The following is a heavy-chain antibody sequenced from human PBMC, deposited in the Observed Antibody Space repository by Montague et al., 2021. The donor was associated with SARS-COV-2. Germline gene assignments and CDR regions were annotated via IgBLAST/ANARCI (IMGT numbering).Heavy chain of an antibody. CDR1: GFTFDDYA. CDR3: AKVRSGSYWGCFDY. D-gene: IGHD3-10*01. Sequence: SLRLACAASGFTFDDYAMHWVRQAPGKCLEWVSGITWNSGSRGYADSLKGRFTISRDNAKNSLYLQMNSLRAEDTAFYYCAKVRSGSYWGCFDYWGQGTLVNVSS. J-gene: IGHJ4*02. CDR2: ITWNSGSR. V-gene: IGHV3-9*01.